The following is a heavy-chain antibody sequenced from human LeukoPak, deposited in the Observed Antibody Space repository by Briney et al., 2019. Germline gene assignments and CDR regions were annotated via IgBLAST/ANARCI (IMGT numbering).Heavy chain of an antibody. Sequence: ASVKVSCKASGYTFTSYYMHWVRQAPGQGLEWMGWISTYNGHTNYAQNLQGRVTMTTDTSTSTAYMELRSLRSDDTAVYYCATGGRWELPRPYSFDIWGQGTMVTVSS. D-gene: IGHD1-26*01. CDR2: ISTYNGHT. CDR3: ATGGRWELPRPYSFDI. CDR1: GYTFTSYY. V-gene: IGHV1-18*04. J-gene: IGHJ3*02.